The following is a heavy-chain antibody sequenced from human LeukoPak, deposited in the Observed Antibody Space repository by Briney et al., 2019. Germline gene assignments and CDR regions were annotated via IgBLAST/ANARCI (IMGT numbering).Heavy chain of an antibody. CDR1: GGSISSSSYY. J-gene: IGHJ2*01. Sequence: PSETLSLTCTVSGGSISSSSYYWGWLRQPPGKGLEWIVSIYYSGSTYYNPSLKSRVTISVDTSKNQFSLKLSSVTAADTAVYYCASRYSSSWPYWYFDLWGRGTLVTVSS. CDR2: IYYSGST. D-gene: IGHD6-13*01. V-gene: IGHV4-39*07. CDR3: ASRYSSSWPYWYFDL.